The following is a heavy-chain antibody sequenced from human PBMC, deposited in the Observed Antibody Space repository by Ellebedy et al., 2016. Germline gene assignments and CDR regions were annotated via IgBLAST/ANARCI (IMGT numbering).Heavy chain of an antibody. V-gene: IGHV1-18*04. CDR3: AKTSGWGYGEN. CDR1: GYTFTTFS. Sequence: ASVKVSXXASGYTFTTFSITWVRQVPGQGLEWMGFVNTFSGNTKFAQKFQGRVSMTTDSSTHTAYMDLRSLRSDDTAMYYCAKTSGWGYGENWGQGTLVTSPQ. CDR2: VNTFSGNT. D-gene: IGHD3-10*01. J-gene: IGHJ4*02.